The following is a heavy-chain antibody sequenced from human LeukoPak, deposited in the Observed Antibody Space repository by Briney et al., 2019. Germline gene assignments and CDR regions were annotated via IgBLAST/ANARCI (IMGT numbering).Heavy chain of an antibody. D-gene: IGHD1-26*01. V-gene: IGHV3-30*18. CDR2: ISYDGSNK. J-gene: IGHJ4*02. CDR3: AKEHQKKSGSRRTNYFDY. Sequence: PGRSLRLSCAASGFTFSSHGMHWVRQAPGKGLEWVAVISYDGSNKYYADSVKGRFTISRDNSKNTLYLQMNSLRAEDTAVYYCAKEHQKKSGSRRTNYFDYWGQGTLVTVSS. CDR1: GFTFSSHG.